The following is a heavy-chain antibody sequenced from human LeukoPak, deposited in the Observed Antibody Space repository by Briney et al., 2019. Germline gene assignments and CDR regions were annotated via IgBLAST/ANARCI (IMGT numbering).Heavy chain of an antibody. CDR1: GYTFTGYY. Sequence: GASVKVSCKASGYTFTGYYMHWVRQAPGQGLEWMGWINPNSGGTNYAQKFQGWVTMTRDTSISTAYMEPSRLRSDDTAVYYCARDLRNCSSTSCLGYWGQGTLVTVSS. V-gene: IGHV1-2*04. D-gene: IGHD2-2*01. CDR3: ARDLRNCSSTSCLGY. CDR2: INPNSGGT. J-gene: IGHJ4*02.